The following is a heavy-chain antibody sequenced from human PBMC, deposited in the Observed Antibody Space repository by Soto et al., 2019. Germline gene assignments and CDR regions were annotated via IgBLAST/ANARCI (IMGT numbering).Heavy chain of an antibody. V-gene: IGHV4-39*01. CDR3: ARHHGGTWPLGYFDY. D-gene: IGHD1-1*01. Sequence: CTVSYGNSIGVGYYRGWIRQPPGKGLEWIGSIYYSGSTYHNPSLKSRVTISVDTSKNQFSLKLSSVTAADTAVYYCARHHGGTWPLGYFDYWGQGTLVTVSS. CDR1: YGNSIGVGYY. CDR2: IYYSGST. J-gene: IGHJ4*02.